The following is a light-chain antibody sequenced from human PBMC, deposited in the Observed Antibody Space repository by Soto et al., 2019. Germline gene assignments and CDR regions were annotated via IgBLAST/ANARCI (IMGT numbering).Light chain of an antibody. Sequence: DVQMTQSPYSLSASVGDRVSITCRASQTINNWLAWYQQKPGKAPTSLIYATSTLQSGVPSRFSGSGSGTDFTLTISSLQPEDFATYYCQQYNNFPPTFGGGTRVEIK. CDR3: QQYNNFPPT. CDR1: QTINNW. V-gene: IGKV1D-16*01. CDR2: ATS. J-gene: IGKJ4*01.